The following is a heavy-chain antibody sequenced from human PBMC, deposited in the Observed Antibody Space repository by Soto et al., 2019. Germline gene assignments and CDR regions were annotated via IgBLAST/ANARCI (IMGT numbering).Heavy chain of an antibody. Sequence: QVQLHESDPGLVKPSETLSLTCTVSSGSISGYYWGWIRQPPGEGLEWIGYVHYSGNPNYSPSFKSRVTMSVDTSKNRFSLKLSSGTAADTAVYYCARGVRGCDWYYYFDSWGQGTLVTVSS. D-gene: IGHD6-19*01. J-gene: IGHJ4*02. V-gene: IGHV4-59*01. CDR2: VHYSGNP. CDR3: ARGVRGCDWYYYFDS. CDR1: SGSISGYY.